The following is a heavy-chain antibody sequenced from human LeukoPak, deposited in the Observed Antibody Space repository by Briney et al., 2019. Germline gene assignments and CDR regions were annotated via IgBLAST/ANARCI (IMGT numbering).Heavy chain of an antibody. CDR1: GGSMTTHH. J-gene: IGHJ4*02. CDR2: VFDSGRT. V-gene: IGHV4-59*11. Sequence: SETLSLTCTLSGGSMTTHHWNWIRQPPGKGLAWIGYVFDSGRTNVNPSLKSRVTLSADTSKNQLSLKLSSVTAADTAMYYCTTVRRGDIFGYFDFWGQGILVTVSS. CDR3: TTVRRGDIFGYFDF. D-gene: IGHD5-18*01.